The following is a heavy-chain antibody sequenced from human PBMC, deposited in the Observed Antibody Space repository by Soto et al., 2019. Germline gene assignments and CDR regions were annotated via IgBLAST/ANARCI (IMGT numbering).Heavy chain of an antibody. J-gene: IGHJ4*02. CDR2: ISYDGSNK. Sequence: PGGSLRLSCAASGFTFSSYAMHWVRQAPGKGLEWVAVISYDGSNKYYADSVKGRFTISRDNSKNTLYLQMNSLRAEDTAVYYCARGGRDFDWILSAYWGQGTLVTVSS. V-gene: IGHV3-30-3*01. D-gene: IGHD3-9*01. CDR3: ARGGRDFDWILSAY. CDR1: GFTFSSYA.